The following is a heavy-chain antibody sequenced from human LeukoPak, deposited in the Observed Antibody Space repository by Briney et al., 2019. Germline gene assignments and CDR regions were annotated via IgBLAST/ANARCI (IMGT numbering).Heavy chain of an antibody. CDR2: INAGNGNT. V-gene: IGHV1-3*01. J-gene: IGHJ6*02. D-gene: IGHD2-8*01. CDR3: ARSCTKPYYYYGMDV. Sequence: ASVKVSCKASGYTFTSYAMHWVRQAPGQRLEWMGWINAGNGNTKYSQTFQGRVTITRDTSASTAYMELSSRRSEDTAVYYCARSCTKPYYYYGMDVWGQGTTVTVSS. CDR1: GYTFTSYA.